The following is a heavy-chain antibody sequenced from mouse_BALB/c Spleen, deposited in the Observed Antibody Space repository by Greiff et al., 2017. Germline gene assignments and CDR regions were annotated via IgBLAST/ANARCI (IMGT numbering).Heavy chain of an antibody. Sequence: EVQLQESGGGLVQPGGSRKLSCAASGFTFSDYGMAWVRQAPGKGPEWVAFISNLAYSIYYADTVTGRFTISRENAKNTLYLEMSSLRSEDTAMYYCARDGGLDYYAMDYWGQGTSVTVSS. CDR1: GFTFSDYG. J-gene: IGHJ4*01. V-gene: IGHV5-15*02. D-gene: IGHD3-1*01. CDR3: ARDGGLDYYAMDY. CDR2: ISNLAYSI.